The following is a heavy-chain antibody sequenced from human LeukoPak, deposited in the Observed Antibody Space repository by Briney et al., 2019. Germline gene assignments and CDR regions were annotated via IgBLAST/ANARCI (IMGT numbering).Heavy chain of an antibody. CDR2: IWYDGSNK. J-gene: IGHJ4*02. CDR1: GFTSSSYG. V-gene: IGHV3-33*01. Sequence: GGSLRLSCAASGFTSSSYGMHWVRQAPGKGLEWVAVIWYDGSNKYYADSVKGRFTISRDNAKNSLYLQMNSLRAEDTAVYYCARGVLRFLAFDYWGQGTLVTVSS. CDR3: ARGVLRFLAFDY. D-gene: IGHD3-3*01.